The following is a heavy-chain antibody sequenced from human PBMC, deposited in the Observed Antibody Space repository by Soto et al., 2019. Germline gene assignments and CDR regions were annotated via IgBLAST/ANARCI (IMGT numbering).Heavy chain of an antibody. D-gene: IGHD5-18*01. CDR2: ISSSSSYI. Sequence: EVQLGESGGGLVKPGGSLRLSCAASGFTFSSYSMNWVRQAPGKGLEWVSSISSSSSYIYYADSVKGRFTISRDNAKNSLYLQMNSLRAEDTAVYYCASGYSYGQGYYYGMDVWGQGTTVTVSS. J-gene: IGHJ6*02. CDR1: GFTFSSYS. CDR3: ASGYSYGQGYYYGMDV. V-gene: IGHV3-21*01.